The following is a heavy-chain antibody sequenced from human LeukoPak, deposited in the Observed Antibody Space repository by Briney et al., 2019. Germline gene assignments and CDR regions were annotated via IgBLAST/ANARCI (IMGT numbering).Heavy chain of an antibody. D-gene: IGHD3-22*01. CDR2: IWYDGSNK. CDR1: GFTFSSYG. CDR3: AKEGVSYYDSSGYSI. V-gene: IGHV3-33*06. J-gene: IGHJ3*02. Sequence: GGSLRLSCAASGFTFSSYGMHWVRQAPGKGLEWVAVIWYDGSNKYYADSVKGRFTISRDNSKNTLYLQMNSLRAEDTAVYYCAKEGVSYYDSSGYSIWGQGTMVTVSS.